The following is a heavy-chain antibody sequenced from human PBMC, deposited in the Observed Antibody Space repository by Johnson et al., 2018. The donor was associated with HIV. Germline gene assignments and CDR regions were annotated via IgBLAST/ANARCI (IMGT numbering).Heavy chain of an antibody. CDR2: IYSGGST. Sequence: VRLVESGGGLVQPGGFLRLSCAASGFTVSSNYMSWVRQAPGKGLEWVSVIYSGGSTYYADSVKGRFTISRDNSKNTLYLQMNSLRAEDTAVYYCATSLTGTRPFDIWGQGTMVTVSS. CDR3: ATSLTGTRPFDI. V-gene: IGHV3-66*02. J-gene: IGHJ3*02. CDR1: GFTVSSNY. D-gene: IGHD1-7*01.